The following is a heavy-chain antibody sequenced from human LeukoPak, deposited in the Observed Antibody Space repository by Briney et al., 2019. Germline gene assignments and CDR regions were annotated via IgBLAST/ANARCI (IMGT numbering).Heavy chain of an antibody. CDR3: ANGGSMVRGVGFDY. V-gene: IGHV3-66*01. CDR2: IYSGGST. J-gene: IGHJ4*02. Sequence: PGGSLRLSCAASGFTVSRNYMNWVRQAPGKGLEWVSVIYSGGSTYYADSVKGRFIISRDNSKNTLYLQMNSLRAEDTAVYYCANGGSMVRGVGFDYWGQGTLVTVSS. D-gene: IGHD3-10*01. CDR1: GFTVSRNY.